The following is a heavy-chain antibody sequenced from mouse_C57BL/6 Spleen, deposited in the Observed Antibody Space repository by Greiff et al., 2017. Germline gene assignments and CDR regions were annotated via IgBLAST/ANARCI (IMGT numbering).Heavy chain of an antibody. V-gene: IGHV5-6*01. CDR3: ARQGLRREYYFGY. J-gene: IGHJ2*01. D-gene: IGHD2-4*01. CDR1: GFTFSSYG. CDR2: ISSGGSYT. Sequence: EVQLVESGGDLVKPGGSLKLSCAASGFTFSSYGMSWVRQTPDKRLEWVATISSGGSYTYYPDSVKGRFTISRDNAKNTLYLQMSSLKSEDTAMYYCARQGLRREYYFGYWGQGTTLTVAS.